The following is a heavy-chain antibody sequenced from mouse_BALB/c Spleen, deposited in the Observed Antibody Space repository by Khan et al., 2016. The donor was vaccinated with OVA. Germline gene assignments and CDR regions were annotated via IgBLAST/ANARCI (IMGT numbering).Heavy chain of an antibody. CDR2: IDPPYDDS. CDR1: GFTFNDFS. V-gene: IGHV14-3*02. CDR3: GALCGNRFAF. D-gene: IGHD2-1*01. J-gene: IGHJ3*01. Sequence: VQLKESGAELVKPGVSVKFSCSASGFTFNDFSIHWMKQSPEQGLEWIGMIDPPYDDSKYGPNFQAQATFTVDTSSNTAYLQLSSLTSEDATVYYCGALCGNRFAFWGQGTLVSVSA.